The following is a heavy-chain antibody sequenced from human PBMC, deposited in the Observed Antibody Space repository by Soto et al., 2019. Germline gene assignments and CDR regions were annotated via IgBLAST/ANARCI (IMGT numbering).Heavy chain of an antibody. V-gene: IGHV4-31*03. J-gene: IGHJ6*02. CDR3: ARARTGVGYYGMDV. Sequence: QVQLQESGPGLVKPSQTLSLTCTVSGGSISSGGYYWSWIRQHPGKGLEWIGYIYYSGSTYYNPCLKSRVTISVDTSKNQCALKLSSVTAADTAVYYCARARTGVGYYGMDVWGQGTTVTVSS. CDR1: GGSISSGGYY. CDR2: IYYSGST. D-gene: IGHD7-27*01.